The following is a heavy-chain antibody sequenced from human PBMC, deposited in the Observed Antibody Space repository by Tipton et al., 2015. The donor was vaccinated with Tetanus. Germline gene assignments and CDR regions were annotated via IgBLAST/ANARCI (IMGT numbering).Heavy chain of an antibody. CDR1: GGSISSYY. D-gene: IGHD3-22*01. Sequence: TLSLTCTVSGGSISSYYWSWIRQPPGKGLEWIGYIYYSGSTNYNPSLKSRVTIPVDTSKNQFSLKLSSVTAADTAVYYCARGVDMIEYYFDYWGQGTLVTVSS. CDR3: ARGVDMIEYYFDY. CDR2: IYYSGST. V-gene: IGHV4-59*08. J-gene: IGHJ4*02.